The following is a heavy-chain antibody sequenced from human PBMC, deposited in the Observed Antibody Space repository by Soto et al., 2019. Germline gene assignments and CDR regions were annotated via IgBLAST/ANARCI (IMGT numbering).Heavy chain of an antibody. CDR3: ASSRGGDGYNSGDY. Sequence: QVQLVQSGAEVKKPGSSVKVSCKASGGTFSSYAISWVRQAPGQGLEWMGGIIPIFGTANYAQKFQGRVTITADESAGTAFMELGSLRSEDTAVYYCASSRGGDGYNSGDYWGQGTLVTVSS. CDR2: IIPIFGTA. J-gene: IGHJ4*02. V-gene: IGHV1-69*12. CDR1: GGTFSSYA. D-gene: IGHD5-12*01.